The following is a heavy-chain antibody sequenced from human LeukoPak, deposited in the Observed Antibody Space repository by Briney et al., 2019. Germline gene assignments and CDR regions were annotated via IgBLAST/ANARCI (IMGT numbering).Heavy chain of an antibody. V-gene: IGHV4-38-2*02. CDR2: IYHSGST. D-gene: IGHD6-13*01. J-gene: IGHJ5*02. Sequence: SETLSLTCTVSGYSISSGYYWGWIRQPPGKGLEWIGSIYHSGSTYYNPSLKSRVTMSVDTSKNQFSLKLSSVTAADTAVYYCARELTIAAAGWFDPWGQGTLVTVSS. CDR3: ARELTIAAAGWFDP. CDR1: GYSISSGYY.